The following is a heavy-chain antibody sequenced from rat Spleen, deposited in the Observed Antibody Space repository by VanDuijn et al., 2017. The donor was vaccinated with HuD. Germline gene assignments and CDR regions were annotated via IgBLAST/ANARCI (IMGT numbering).Heavy chain of an antibody. CDR1: GHSISSTYR. CDR3: ATSECVHYYLPFAY. V-gene: IGHV3-3*01. Sequence: EVQLQESGPGLVKPSQSLSLTCSVSGHSISSTYRWNWIRKFPGNKLEWMGYINSAGSTVYNPSLKSRISITRDTSKNQFFLQVNSVSTEDTATYYCATSECVHYYLPFAYWGQGTLVTVSS. J-gene: IGHJ3*01. CDR2: INSAGST. D-gene: IGHD1-1*01.